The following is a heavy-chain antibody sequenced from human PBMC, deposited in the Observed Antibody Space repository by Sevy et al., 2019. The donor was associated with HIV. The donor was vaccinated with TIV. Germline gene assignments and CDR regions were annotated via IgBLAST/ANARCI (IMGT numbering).Heavy chain of an antibody. V-gene: IGHV1-2*02. D-gene: IGHD3-10*01. CDR2: INPNSGGT. J-gene: IGHJ4*02. Sequence: ASVKVSCKASGYTFTGYYMHWVRQAPGQGLEWMGWINPNSGGTNYAQKFQGRVTMTRDTSISTAYMELSRLRSDDTAVYDFARGFTMVRRVIISFVYWGQGTLVTVSS. CDR1: GYTFTGYY. CDR3: ARGFTMVRRVIISFVY.